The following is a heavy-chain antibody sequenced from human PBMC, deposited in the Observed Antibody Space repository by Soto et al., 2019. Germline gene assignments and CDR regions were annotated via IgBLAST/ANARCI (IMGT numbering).Heavy chain of an antibody. CDR1: GFTVSSNY. CDR2: IYSGGST. Sequence: HPGGSLRLSCAASGFTVSSNYMSWVRQAPGKGLEWVSVIYSGGSTYYADSVKGRFTISRDNSKNTLYLQMNSLRAEDTAVYYCAGFSFGYSYGALDYWGQGTLVTVS. CDR3: AGFSFGYSYGALDY. J-gene: IGHJ4*02. V-gene: IGHV3-66*01. D-gene: IGHD5-18*01.